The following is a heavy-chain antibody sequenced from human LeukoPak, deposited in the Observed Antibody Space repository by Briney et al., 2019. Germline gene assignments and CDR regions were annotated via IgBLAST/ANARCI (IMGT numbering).Heavy chain of an antibody. CDR2: INHSGST. Sequence: PSETLSLTCAVYGGSFSGYYWSWIRQPPGKGLEWIGEINHSGSTNYNPSLKSRVTISVDTSKNQFSLKLSSVTAADTAVYYCARAQIAAAGPAHFDYWGRGTLVTVSS. J-gene: IGHJ4*02. CDR3: ARAQIAAAGPAHFDY. V-gene: IGHV4-34*01. D-gene: IGHD6-13*01. CDR1: GGSFSGYY.